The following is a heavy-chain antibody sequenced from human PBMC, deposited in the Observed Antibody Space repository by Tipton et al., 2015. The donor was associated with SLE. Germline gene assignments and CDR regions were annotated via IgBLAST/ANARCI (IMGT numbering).Heavy chain of an antibody. CDR1: GGSISSSSYY. Sequence: TLSLTCTVSGGSISSSSYYWGWIRQPPGRGLEWIGSIYYTGSTYHNPSPKSRVTISVDTSKNQFSLNLSSVTAADTAVYYCARHWEGWLQPGAFDIWGQGTMVTVSS. D-gene: IGHD5-24*01. J-gene: IGHJ3*02. CDR2: IYYTGST. CDR3: ARHWEGWLQPGAFDI. V-gene: IGHV4-39*01.